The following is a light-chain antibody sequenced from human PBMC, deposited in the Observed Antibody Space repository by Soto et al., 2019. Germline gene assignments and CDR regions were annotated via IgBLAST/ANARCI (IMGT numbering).Light chain of an antibody. V-gene: IGKV3-20*01. CDR1: QSVSSSY. Sequence: EIVLTQSPGTLSLSPGERATLSCRASQSVSSSYLAWYQQKTGQAPRLLIYGASSRATGIPDRFSGSGSGTDFTLTISRLETEDLAVYDCQQYGSSPITVGQGTRREIK. CDR3: QQYGSSPIT. J-gene: IGKJ5*01. CDR2: GAS.